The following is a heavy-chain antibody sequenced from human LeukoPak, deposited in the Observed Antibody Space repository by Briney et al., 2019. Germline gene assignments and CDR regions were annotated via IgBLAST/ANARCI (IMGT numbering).Heavy chain of an antibody. CDR3: ASPRSGYRYTFDY. J-gene: IGHJ4*02. V-gene: IGHV4-4*09. CDR1: AASISNYY. D-gene: IGHD3-22*01. Sequence: SETLSLTCAVSAASISNYYWSWIRQAPGKGLEWIGYISTSGSTNYNPSLESRVSISLDTSKNRFSLNLNFVTAEDTAVYYCASPRSGYRYTFDYWGQGALVTVSS. CDR2: ISTSGST.